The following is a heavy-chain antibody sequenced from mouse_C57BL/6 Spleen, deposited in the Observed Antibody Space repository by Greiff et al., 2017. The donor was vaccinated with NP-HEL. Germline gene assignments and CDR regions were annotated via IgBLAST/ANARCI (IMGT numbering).Heavy chain of an antibody. D-gene: IGHD4-1*01. CDR3: ARGTVYYCDY. Sequence: VQLQQSGPELVKPGASVKISCKASGYSFTGYYMNWVKQSPEKSLEWIGEINPSTGGTTYNQKFKAKATLTVDKSSSTAYMQLKSLTSEDSAVYYCARGTVYYCDYWGQGTTLTVSS. CDR1: GYSFTGYY. CDR2: INPSTGGT. V-gene: IGHV1-42*01. J-gene: IGHJ2*01.